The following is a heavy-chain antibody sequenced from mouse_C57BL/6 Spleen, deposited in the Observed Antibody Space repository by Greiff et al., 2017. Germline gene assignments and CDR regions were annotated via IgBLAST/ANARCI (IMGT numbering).Heavy chain of an antibody. D-gene: IGHD1-1*01. CDR1: GYSFTDYN. Sequence: EVKLVESGPELVKPGASVKISCKASGYSFTDYNMNWVKQSNGKSLEWIGVINPNYGTTSYNQKFKGKATLTVDQSSSTAYMQLNSLTSEDSAVYYCAPITTVVAEGAMDYWGQGTSVTVSS. V-gene: IGHV1-39*01. CDR3: APITTVVAEGAMDY. CDR2: INPNYGTT. J-gene: IGHJ4*01.